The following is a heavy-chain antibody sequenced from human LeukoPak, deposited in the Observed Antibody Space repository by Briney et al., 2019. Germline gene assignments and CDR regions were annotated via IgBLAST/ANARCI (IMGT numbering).Heavy chain of an antibody. J-gene: IGHJ6*03. CDR2: ISYDGSNK. CDR3: AKGSYYCSSNSCPQYYYYMDV. Sequence: GGSLRLSCAASGLTFSSYAMHWVRQAPGKGLEWVAVISYDGSNKYYADSVKGRFTISRDDSRNALDLQMSSLRVEDTAVYYCAKGSYYCSSNSCPQYYYYMDVWGKGTTVTVSS. D-gene: IGHD2-2*01. V-gene: IGHV3-30-3*01. CDR1: GLTFSSYA.